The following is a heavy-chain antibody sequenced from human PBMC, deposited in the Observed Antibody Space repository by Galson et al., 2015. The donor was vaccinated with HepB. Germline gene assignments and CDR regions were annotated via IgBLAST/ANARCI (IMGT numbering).Heavy chain of an antibody. J-gene: IGHJ4*02. CDR3: ARELGGAYSFDY. CDR1: GYTFTSYH. CDR2: ITPNTAAT. V-gene: IGHV1-46*01. D-gene: IGHD3-16*01. Sequence: ASVKVSCKASGYTFTSYHMHWVRQAPGQGLEWMGIITPNTAATSYAQNFQGRVTMTGDTSTSTVYMELSSLRSDDTAVYYCARELGGAYSFDYWGQGTLVTVSS.